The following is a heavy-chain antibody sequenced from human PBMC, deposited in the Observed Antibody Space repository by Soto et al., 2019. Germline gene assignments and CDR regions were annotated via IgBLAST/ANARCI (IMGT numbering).Heavy chain of an antibody. CDR1: GFTFSSYS. V-gene: IGHV3-48*01. CDR2: ISSNSSTI. D-gene: IGHD2-2*01. J-gene: IGHJ6*03. CDR3: ARGGCRSTSCCVWYYYYFMDV. Sequence: EVQLVESGGGLVQPGGSLRLSCAASGFTFSSYSMNWVRQAPGKGLEWVSYISSNSSTIYYSDSVKGRFTISRDNAKNSLYLQMKSQRAEGTAVYYCARGGCRSTSCCVWYYYYFMDVWGKGNPVTVSS.